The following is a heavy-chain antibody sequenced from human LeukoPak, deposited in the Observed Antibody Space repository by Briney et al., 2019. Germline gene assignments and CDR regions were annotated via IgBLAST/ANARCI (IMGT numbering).Heavy chain of an antibody. CDR1: GGSISSSSYY. CDR3: ARGPVGATYYFDY. V-gene: IGHV4-39*01. Sequence: PSETLSLTCTVSGGSISSSSYYWGWIRQPPGKGLEWIGSIYYSGSTYYNPSLKSRVTMSVDTSKNQFSLKLSSVTAADTAVYYCARGPVGATYYFDYWGQGTLVTVSS. CDR2: IYYSGST. D-gene: IGHD1-26*01. J-gene: IGHJ4*02.